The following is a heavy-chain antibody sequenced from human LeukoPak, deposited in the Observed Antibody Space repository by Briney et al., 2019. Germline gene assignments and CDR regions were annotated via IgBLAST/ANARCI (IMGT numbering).Heavy chain of an antibody. Sequence: GGSLRLSCAASGFTFSSYGMHWVRQAPGKGLEWVAVISYDGSNKYYADSVKGRFTISRDNSKNTLYLQMNSLRAEDTAVYYCAKGGYSYGCSGYWGQGTLVTVSS. V-gene: IGHV3-30*18. CDR1: GFTFSSYG. CDR2: ISYDGSNK. CDR3: AKGGYSYGCSGY. D-gene: IGHD5-18*01. J-gene: IGHJ4*02.